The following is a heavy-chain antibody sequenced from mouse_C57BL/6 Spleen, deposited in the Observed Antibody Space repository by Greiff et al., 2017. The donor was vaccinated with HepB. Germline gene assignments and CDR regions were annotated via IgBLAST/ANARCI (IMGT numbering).Heavy chain of an antibody. D-gene: IGHD2-1*01. J-gene: IGHJ1*03. CDR2: IYYSGTI. CDR3: ARMFYGNYDWYFDV. Sequence: EVHLVESGPGLVKPSQTVFLTCTVTGISITTGNYRWSWIRQFPGNKLEWIGYIYYSGTITYNPSLTSRTTITRDTPKNQFFLEMNSLTAEDTATYYCARMFYGNYDWYFDVWGTGTTVTVSS. CDR1: GISITTGNYR. V-gene: IGHV3-5*01.